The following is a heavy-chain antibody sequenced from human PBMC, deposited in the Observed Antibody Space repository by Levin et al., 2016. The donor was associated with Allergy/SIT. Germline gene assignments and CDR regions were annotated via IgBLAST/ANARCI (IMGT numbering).Heavy chain of an antibody. V-gene: IGHV3-20*04. CDR3: ARAEAVAGPIDY. J-gene: IGHJ4*02. CDR2: INWNGGST. Sequence: GESLKISCAASGFTFDDYGMSWVRQAPGKGLEWVSGINWNGGSTGYADSVKGRFTISRDNAKNSLYLQMNSLRAKDTALYYCARAEAVAGPIDYWGQGTLVTVSS. CDR1: GFTFDDYG. D-gene: IGHD6-19*01.